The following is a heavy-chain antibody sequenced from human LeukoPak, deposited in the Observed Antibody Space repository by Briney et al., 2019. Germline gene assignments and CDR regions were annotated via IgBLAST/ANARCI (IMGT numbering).Heavy chain of an antibody. Sequence: GGSLRLSCAASGFTFSSYSMNWDRQAPGKGLEWVSSISSSSSYIYYADSVKGRFTISRDNAKNSLYLQMNSLRAEGTAVYYCAREVAVAGDHDAFDIWGQGTMVTVSS. J-gene: IGHJ3*02. D-gene: IGHD6-19*01. V-gene: IGHV3-21*01. CDR2: ISSSSSYI. CDR3: AREVAVAGDHDAFDI. CDR1: GFTFSSYS.